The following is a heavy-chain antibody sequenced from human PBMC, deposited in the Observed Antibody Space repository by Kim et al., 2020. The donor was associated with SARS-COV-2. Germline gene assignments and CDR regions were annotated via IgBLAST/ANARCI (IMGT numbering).Heavy chain of an antibody. CDR2: IKEDGSQK. CDR1: GFTFSNYW. Sequence: GGSLRLSCAASGFTFSNYWMNWVRQAPGKGLEWVANIKEDGSQKYYVDSLKGRFTISRDNAKNSLYLQMDSLRAADTAVYYCARAGYSSGSDYWGQGTLV. CDR3: ARAGYSSGSDY. J-gene: IGHJ4*02. V-gene: IGHV3-7*01. D-gene: IGHD6-19*01.